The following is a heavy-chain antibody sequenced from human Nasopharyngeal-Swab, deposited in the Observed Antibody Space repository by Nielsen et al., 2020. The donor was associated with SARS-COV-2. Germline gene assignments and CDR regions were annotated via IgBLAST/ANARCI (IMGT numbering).Heavy chain of an antibody. V-gene: IGHV1-24*01. CDR2: FDPEDGET. J-gene: IGHJ5*02. CDR3: ATGQQWLVQWFDP. Sequence: SVTVSCKVSGYTLTELFMHWVRQAPGKGRAWMGGFDPEDGETIYAQKFRGRVTMTEDTSTDTAYMELSSLRDEDTAVYYCATGQQWLVQWFDPWGQGTLVTVSS. D-gene: IGHD6-19*01. CDR1: GYTLTELF.